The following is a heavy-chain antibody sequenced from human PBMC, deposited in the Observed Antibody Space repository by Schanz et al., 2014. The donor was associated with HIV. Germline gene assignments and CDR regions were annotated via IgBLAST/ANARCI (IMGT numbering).Heavy chain of an antibody. Sequence: QVQLVESGGGVVQPGRSLRLSCVASGFSFDSFGMHWVRQAPGKGLEWXXXXPNTGVNKHFADPVKGRFTISRDNSKNTLYLQVKRLRTEDTAVYFCAKDGNLYDSRYRGKGNYYHYYGMDVWGQGTTVTVS. V-gene: IGHV3-30*18. CDR1: GFSFDSFG. CDR2: XPNTGVNK. CDR3: AKDGNLYDSRYRGKGNYYHYYGMDV. J-gene: IGHJ6*02. D-gene: IGHD3-22*01.